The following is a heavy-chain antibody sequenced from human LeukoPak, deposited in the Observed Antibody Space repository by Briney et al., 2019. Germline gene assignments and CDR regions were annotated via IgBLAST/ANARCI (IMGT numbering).Heavy chain of an antibody. CDR3: ASLRWDYGDYGY. J-gene: IGHJ4*02. D-gene: IGHD4-17*01. CDR2: IYYSGST. Sequence: SETLSLTCTVSGGSISSGGYYWSWIRQHPGKGLEWIGYIYYSGSTYYNPSLKSRVTISVDTSKNQFSLKLSSVTAADTAVYYCASLRWDYGDYGYWGQGTLVTVSS. CDR1: GGSISSGGYY. V-gene: IGHV4-31*03.